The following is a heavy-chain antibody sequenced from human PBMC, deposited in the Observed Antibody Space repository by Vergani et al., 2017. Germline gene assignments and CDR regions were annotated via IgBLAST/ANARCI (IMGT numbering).Heavy chain of an antibody. Sequence: EVQLVESGGGLVQPGGSLRLSCAASGFTVSSNYMSWVRQAPGKGLEWVSAIIGSGGSTYYADSVKGRFTISRDNSKNTLYLQMNSLRAEDTAVYYCAKDQFFEWELLAQFDYWGQGTLVTVSS. V-gene: IGHV3-23*04. CDR3: AKDQFFEWELLAQFDY. CDR1: GFTVSSNY. J-gene: IGHJ4*02. D-gene: IGHD1-26*01. CDR2: IIGSGGST.